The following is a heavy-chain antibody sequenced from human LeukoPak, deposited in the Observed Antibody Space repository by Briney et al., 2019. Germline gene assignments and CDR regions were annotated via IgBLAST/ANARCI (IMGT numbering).Heavy chain of an antibody. Sequence: PSETLSLTCAVYGGSFSGYYWSWIRQPPGKGLEWIGEINHSGSTNHNPSLKSRVTISVDTSKNQFSLKLSSVTAADTAVYYCARGLRYFDWLSKPRYYFDYWGQGTLVTVSS. CDR2: INHSGST. D-gene: IGHD3-9*01. V-gene: IGHV4-34*01. CDR1: GGSFSGYY. CDR3: ARGLRYFDWLSKPRYYFDY. J-gene: IGHJ4*02.